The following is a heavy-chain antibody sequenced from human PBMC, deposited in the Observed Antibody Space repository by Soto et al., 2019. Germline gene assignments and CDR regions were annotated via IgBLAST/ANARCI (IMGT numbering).Heavy chain of an antibody. CDR1: GYTFTSYY. J-gene: IGHJ4*02. D-gene: IGHD6-19*01. CDR3: ARVSPEIAVAGTALDY. Sequence: ASVKVSCKASGYTFTSYYMHWVRQAPGQGLEWMGIINPSGGSTSYAQKFQGRVTMTRDTSTSTVYMELSSLRSEDTAVYYCARVSPEIAVAGTALDYWGQGTLVTVSS. V-gene: IGHV1-46*01. CDR2: INPSGGST.